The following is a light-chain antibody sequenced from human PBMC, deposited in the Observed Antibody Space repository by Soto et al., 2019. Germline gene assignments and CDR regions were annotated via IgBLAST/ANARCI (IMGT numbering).Light chain of an antibody. CDR2: DAS. Sequence: EIVLKQSPATLSLSPGERATLSCRASQSVSSYLAWYQQKPGQAPRLLIYDASNRATGIPARFSGSGSGTDFTLTISSLEPEDFAVYYCQQRSNWPPDTFGGGTKVEIK. V-gene: IGKV3-11*01. CDR1: QSVSSY. CDR3: QQRSNWPPDT. J-gene: IGKJ4*01.